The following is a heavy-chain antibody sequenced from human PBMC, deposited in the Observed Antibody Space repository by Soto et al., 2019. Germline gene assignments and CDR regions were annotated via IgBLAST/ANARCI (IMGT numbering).Heavy chain of an antibody. CDR3: ARDQRYLRQGYSDY. CDR1: AFTFSDHS. J-gene: IGHJ4*02. Sequence: EVQLVESGGGLVKPGGSLRLSCVASAFTFSDHSMNWVRQAPGKGLEWVSSIGDTGTFIYYADSVKGRFTISRDNAKNSLFLQMDSLRAEDTAIYYCARDQRYLRQGYSDYWGQGTLVTVSS. CDR2: IGDTGTFI. D-gene: IGHD4-4*01. V-gene: IGHV3-21*01.